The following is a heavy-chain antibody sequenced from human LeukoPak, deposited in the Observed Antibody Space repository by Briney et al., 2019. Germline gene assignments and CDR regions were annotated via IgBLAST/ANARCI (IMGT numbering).Heavy chain of an antibody. CDR2: IYPGDSDT. CDR1: GYTFTSYD. J-gene: IGHJ4*02. CDR3: ARQRSRHYDYVWGSYRYYFDY. V-gene: IGHV5-51*01. D-gene: IGHD3-16*02. Sequence: GASVKVSCKASGYTFTSYDINWVRQMPGKGLEWMGIIYPGDSDTRYSPSFQGQVTISADKSISTAYLQWSSLKASDTAMYYCARQRSRHYDYVWGSYRYYFDYWGQGTLVTVSS.